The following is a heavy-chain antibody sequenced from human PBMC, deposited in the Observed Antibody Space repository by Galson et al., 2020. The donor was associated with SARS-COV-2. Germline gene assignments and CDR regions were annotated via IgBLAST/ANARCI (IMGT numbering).Heavy chain of an antibody. D-gene: IGHD3-22*01. V-gene: IGHV4-59*08. J-gene: IGHJ4*02. CDR1: GGSISRYF. Sequence: SETLSLTCTVSGGSISRYFWSWIRQSPEMGLEWMGNIYYTGITNYNPSLKGRVTISIDTSNYQFSLRLSSVTAADTAVYYCAGVTNYYDSRRFPKRWGDRWGQGTLVTVSA. CDR3: AGVTNYYDSRRFPKRWGDR. CDR2: IYYTGIT.